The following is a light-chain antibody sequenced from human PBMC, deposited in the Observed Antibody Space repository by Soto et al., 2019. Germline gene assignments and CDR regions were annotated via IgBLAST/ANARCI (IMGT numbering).Light chain of an antibody. Sequence: EIVLTQSPGTLSLSPGERATLSCRASQTVIRNYLAWHQQKPGQAPRLLIYGASTRATGIPARFSGSGSGTDFTLTISRLEPEDFAVYYCQQYDSSPRTFGQGTKVDIK. CDR2: GAS. V-gene: IGKV3-20*01. CDR3: QQYDSSPRT. J-gene: IGKJ1*01. CDR1: QTVIRNY.